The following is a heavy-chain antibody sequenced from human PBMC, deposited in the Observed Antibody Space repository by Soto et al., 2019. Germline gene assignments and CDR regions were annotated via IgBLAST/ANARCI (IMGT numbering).Heavy chain of an antibody. Sequence: SETLSLTCTVSGGSISSYYWSWIRQPPGKGLEWIGYIYYSGSTSYNPSLKSRVTISVDTSKNQFSLKLSSVTAADTAVYYCASDTAPTDHAFDIWGQGTMVTVSS. CDR2: IYYSGST. CDR1: GGSISSYY. V-gene: IGHV4-59*01. D-gene: IGHD4-17*01. CDR3: ASDTAPTDHAFDI. J-gene: IGHJ3*02.